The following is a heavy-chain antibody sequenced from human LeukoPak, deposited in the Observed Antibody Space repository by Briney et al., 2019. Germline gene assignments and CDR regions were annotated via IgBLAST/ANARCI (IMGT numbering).Heavy chain of an antibody. CDR3: ARGWVVVVQYSWFDS. Sequence: SETLSLTCAVSGGSISSSNWWSWVRQPPGKGLEWIGEIYHSGSTNYNPSLKSRVTISVDKSKNQFSLKLSSVSAADTAVYYCARGWVVVVQYSWFDSWGQGTLVTVSS. D-gene: IGHD3-22*01. J-gene: IGHJ5*01. CDR2: IYHSGST. CDR1: GGSISSSNW. V-gene: IGHV4-4*02.